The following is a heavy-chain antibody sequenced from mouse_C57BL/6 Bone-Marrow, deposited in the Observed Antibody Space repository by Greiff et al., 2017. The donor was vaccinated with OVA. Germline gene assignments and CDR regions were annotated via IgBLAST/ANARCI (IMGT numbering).Heavy chain of an antibody. D-gene: IGHD1-1*01. Sequence: VQLKQSGPELVKPGASVKISCKASGYSFTDYNMNWVKQSNGKSLEWIGVINPNYGTTSYNQKFKGKATLTVDQSSSTAYMQLNSLTSEDSAVYYCAGGIYYYGSSSLYAMDYWGQGTSVTVSS. CDR1: GYSFTDYN. V-gene: IGHV1-39*01. J-gene: IGHJ4*01. CDR2: INPNYGTT. CDR3: AGGIYYYGSSSLYAMDY.